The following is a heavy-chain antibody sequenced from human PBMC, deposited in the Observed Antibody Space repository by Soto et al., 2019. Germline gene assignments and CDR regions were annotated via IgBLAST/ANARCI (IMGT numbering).Heavy chain of an antibody. Sequence: SETLSLTCSVSGGSISSGDYYWSWIRQPPGKGLEWVGFFYHSGSTYYNPSLKSRVTISVDTSKNQFSLKLSSVTAADTAVYFCARDQGYSYGSFDYWGQGTLVTVSS. CDR1: GGSISSGDYY. D-gene: IGHD5-18*01. CDR2: FYHSGST. V-gene: IGHV4-30-4*01. J-gene: IGHJ4*02. CDR3: ARDQGYSYGSFDY.